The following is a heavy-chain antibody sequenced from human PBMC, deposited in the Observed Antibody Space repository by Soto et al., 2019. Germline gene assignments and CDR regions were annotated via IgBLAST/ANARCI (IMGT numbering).Heavy chain of an antibody. CDR2: IYYGGST. V-gene: IGHV4-59*08. J-gene: IGHJ6*03. Sequence: AETLTLTCASSGCFFSTYRLNWVRQAPGKGLEWVGYIYYGGSTNYNPSLKSRVTISVDTSKNQFSLKLSSVTAADTAVYYCVRGVISNDYMDVWGKGTTVTVSS. CDR1: GCFFSTYR. CDR3: VRGVISNDYMDV. D-gene: IGHD3-10*01.